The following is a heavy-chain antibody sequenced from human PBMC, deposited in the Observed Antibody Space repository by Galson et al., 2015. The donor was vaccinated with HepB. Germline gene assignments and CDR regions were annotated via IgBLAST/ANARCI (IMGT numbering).Heavy chain of an antibody. CDR2: IYYSGST. J-gene: IGHJ4*02. CDR3: ARGVGWDYIFYLDY. CDR1: GGSISSSSYY. Sequence: SETLSLTCTVSGGSISSSSYYWGWIRQPPGKGLEWIGSIYYSGSTYYNPPLKSRVTISVDTSKNQFSLKLSSVTAADTAAYYCARGVGWDYIFYLDYWGQGTLVTVSS. V-gene: IGHV4-39*01. D-gene: IGHD4-11*01.